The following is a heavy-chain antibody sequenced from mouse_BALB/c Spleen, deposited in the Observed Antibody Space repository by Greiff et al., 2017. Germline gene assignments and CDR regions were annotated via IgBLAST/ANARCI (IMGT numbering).Heavy chain of an antibody. CDR3: ASRLYGYRAMDY. V-gene: IGHV14-3*02. D-gene: IGHD1-2*01. CDR2: IDPANGNT. CDR1: GFNIKDNY. Sequence: VQLQQSGAELVKPGASVKLSCTASGFNIKDNYMHWVKQRPEQGLEWIGRIDPANGNTKYDPKFQGKATITADTSANTAYLQLSSLTSEDTAVYYCASRLYGYRAMDYWGQGTSVTVSA. J-gene: IGHJ4*01.